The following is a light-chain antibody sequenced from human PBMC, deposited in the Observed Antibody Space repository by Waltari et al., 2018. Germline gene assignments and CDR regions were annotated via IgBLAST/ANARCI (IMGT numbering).Light chain of an antibody. Sequence: QSVLTQPPSASGTPGQRVTISCSGSSSNIGSNTVNWYQQLPGTAPKLLIYSNNQRPSGVPDRFSGSKSGTSASRAISGLQAEDEADDYCAAWDDSLNGWVFGGGTKLTVL. CDR3: AAWDDSLNGWV. CDR2: SNN. CDR1: SSNIGSNT. J-gene: IGLJ3*02. V-gene: IGLV1-44*01.